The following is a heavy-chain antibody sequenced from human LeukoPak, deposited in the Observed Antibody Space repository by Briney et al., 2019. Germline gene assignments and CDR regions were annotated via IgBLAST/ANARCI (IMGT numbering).Heavy chain of an antibody. V-gene: IGHV4-4*07. Sequence: PSETLSLTCAVSGGSISSSYYWSWIRQPAGKGLEWIGRIYTSGSTNYNPSLKSRVTMSVDTSKNQFSLKLSSVTAADTAVYYCARDEVGATNWFDPWGQGTLVTVSS. CDR3: ARDEVGATNWFDP. CDR2: IYTSGST. CDR1: GGSISSSYY. D-gene: IGHD1-26*01. J-gene: IGHJ5*02.